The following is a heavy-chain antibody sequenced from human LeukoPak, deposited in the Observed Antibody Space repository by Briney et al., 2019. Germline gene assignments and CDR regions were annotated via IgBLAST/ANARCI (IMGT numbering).Heavy chain of an antibody. CDR1: GFTFSSYG. V-gene: IGHV3-33*01. Sequence: PGRSLRLSCAASGFTFSSYGMHWVRQAPGKGLEWVAVIWYDGSNKYYADSVKGRFTISRDNSKNTLYLQMNSLRAEDTAVYYCARGRVDGYNSPFDYWGQGTLVTVSS. J-gene: IGHJ4*02. D-gene: IGHD5-24*01. CDR3: ARGRVDGYNSPFDY. CDR2: IWYDGSNK.